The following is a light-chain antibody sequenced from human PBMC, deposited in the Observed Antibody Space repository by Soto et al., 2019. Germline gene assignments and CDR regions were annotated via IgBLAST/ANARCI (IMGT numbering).Light chain of an antibody. Sequence: QPVLTQSSSASASLGSSVKLTCTLSSGHSSYIIAWHQQQPGKAPRYLMKLEGSGSYNKGSGVPDRFSGSSSGADRYLTIXNLQFEDEADXYCETWDSXXRVXXXXTKLXXL. CDR1: SGHSSYI. CDR2: LEGSGSY. V-gene: IGLV4-60*02. J-gene: IGLJ3*02. CDR3: ETWDSXXRV.